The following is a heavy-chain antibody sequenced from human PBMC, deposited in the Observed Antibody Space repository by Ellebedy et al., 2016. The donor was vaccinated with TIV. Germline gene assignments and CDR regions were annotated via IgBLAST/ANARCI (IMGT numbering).Heavy chain of an antibody. D-gene: IGHD1-14*01. CDR2: INHSGST. J-gene: IGHJ2*01. CDR1: GGSFSGYY. Sequence: MPSETLSLTCAVYGGSFSGYYWSWIRQPPGKGLEWIGEINHSGSTNYNPSLKSRVTISVDTSKNKFSLKLSPVTAADTAVYYCARGYRGSGYFDLWGRGTLVTVSS. CDR3: ARGYRGSGYFDL. V-gene: IGHV4-34*01.